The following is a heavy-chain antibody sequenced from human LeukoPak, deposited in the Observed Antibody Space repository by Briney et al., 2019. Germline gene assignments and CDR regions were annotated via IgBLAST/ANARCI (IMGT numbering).Heavy chain of an antibody. CDR1: GFTFDDYA. D-gene: IGHD6-19*01. CDR3: AKADIAVALRRGYYFDY. Sequence: PGRSLRLSCAASGFTFDDYAMHWVRQAPGKGLEWVPGISWNSGSIGYADSVKGRFTISRDNAKNSLYLQMNSLRAEDTALYYCAKADIAVALRRGYYFDYWGQGTLVTVSS. J-gene: IGHJ4*02. CDR2: ISWNSGSI. V-gene: IGHV3-9*01.